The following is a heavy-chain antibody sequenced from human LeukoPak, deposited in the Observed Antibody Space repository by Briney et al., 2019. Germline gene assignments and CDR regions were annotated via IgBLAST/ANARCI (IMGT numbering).Heavy chain of an antibody. Sequence: ASVKVSCKVSGYTLTELSMHWVRQAPGQRLEWMGWINAGNGNTKYSQKFQGRVTITRDTSTSTAYMELSSLRSEDTAVYYCARGPDIPSYYYDSSGLHWGQGTLVTVSS. D-gene: IGHD3-22*01. CDR2: INAGNGNT. J-gene: IGHJ4*02. V-gene: IGHV1-3*01. CDR1: GYTLTELS. CDR3: ARGPDIPSYYYDSSGLH.